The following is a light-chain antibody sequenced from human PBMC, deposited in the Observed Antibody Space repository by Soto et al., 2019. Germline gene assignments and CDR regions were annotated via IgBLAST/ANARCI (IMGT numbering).Light chain of an antibody. V-gene: IGKV1-5*01. CDR1: ESINNC. Sequence: EIQMTQSPSTLSASVGDTVTITCRVSESINNCLAWYQQKPGKAPKLLISDASSLEPGVPARFSGSGSGTDFTLTISSLEPAEFAVYYCQQRTNWPDTFGQGTRLEIK. CDR2: DAS. CDR3: QQRTNWPDT. J-gene: IGKJ5*01.